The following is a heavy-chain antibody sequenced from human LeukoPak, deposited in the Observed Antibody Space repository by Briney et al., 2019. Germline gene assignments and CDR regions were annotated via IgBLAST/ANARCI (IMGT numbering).Heavy chain of an antibody. Sequence: SETLSLTCTVSGGSISSYYWSWIRQPPGKGLEWIGYIYYSGSTNYNPSLKSRVTISVDTSKNQFSLKLSSVTAADTAVYYCARDQGVVLGSAGAFDIWGQGTMVAVSS. CDR1: GGSISSYY. D-gene: IGHD2-15*01. J-gene: IGHJ3*02. CDR3: ARDQGVVLGSAGAFDI. CDR2: IYYSGST. V-gene: IGHV4-59*01.